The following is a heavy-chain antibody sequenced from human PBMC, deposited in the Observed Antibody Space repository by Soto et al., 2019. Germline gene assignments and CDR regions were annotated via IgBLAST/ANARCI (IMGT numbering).Heavy chain of an antibody. V-gene: IGHV4-39*01. J-gene: IGHJ5*02. D-gene: IGHD4-4*01. CDR1: GGSISSSSYY. CDR3: ARGSNYSKGLPP. Sequence: QLQLQESGPGLVKPSETLSLTCTVSGGSISSSSYYWGWIRQPPGKGLEWIGSTYYSGSTYYNPSLKSRVTLSVDTSKNQFCLKLSSLTAADTAAYYCARGSNYSKGLPPWGQGTLVTVAS. CDR2: TYYSGST.